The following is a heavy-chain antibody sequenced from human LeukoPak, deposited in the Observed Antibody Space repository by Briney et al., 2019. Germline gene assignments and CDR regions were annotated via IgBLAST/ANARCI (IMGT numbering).Heavy chain of an antibody. CDR2: ISWDGGSS. J-gene: IGHJ4*02. Sequence: PGGSLRLSCAASGFTFDDYTMHWVRQAPGKGLEWVSLISWDGGSSYYADSVKGRFTISRDNSKNSLYLQMNSLRAEDTALYYCAKDHGDYAGGPSLIDYWGQGTLVTVSS. D-gene: IGHD4-17*01. V-gene: IGHV3-43D*03. CDR3: AKDHGDYAGGPSLIDY. CDR1: GFTFDDYT.